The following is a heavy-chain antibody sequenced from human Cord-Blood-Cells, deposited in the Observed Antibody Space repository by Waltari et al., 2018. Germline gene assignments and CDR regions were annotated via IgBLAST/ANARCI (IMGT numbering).Heavy chain of an antibody. V-gene: IGHV1-69*10. CDR2: IIPVLGIA. CDR1: GGTFSSYA. J-gene: IGHJ5*02. Sequence: QVQLVQSGAEVKKPGSSVKVSCKASGGTFSSYAISWVRQSPGQGLEWMGGIIPVLGIAKYAQKFQGRVTITADKSTSKAYMELSSRRSEDTAVYYCAREITMIVVVKRGWFDTWRQGTLVTVSS. CDR3: AREITMIVVVKRGWFDT. D-gene: IGHD3-22*01.